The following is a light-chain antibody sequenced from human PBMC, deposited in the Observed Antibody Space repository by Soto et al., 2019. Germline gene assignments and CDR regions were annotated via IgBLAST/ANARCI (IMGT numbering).Light chain of an antibody. V-gene: IGKV3-20*01. CDR2: GAS. CDR1: QSVSSY. Sequence: EIVLTQSPATLSLSPGERATLSCRASQSVSSYLAWYQQKPGQTPRLLIYGASTRATDIPNRFSGSGSGTDFTLTISRLEPEDFAVYYCQQYGSSPRTFGQGTKVDI. CDR3: QQYGSSPRT. J-gene: IGKJ1*01.